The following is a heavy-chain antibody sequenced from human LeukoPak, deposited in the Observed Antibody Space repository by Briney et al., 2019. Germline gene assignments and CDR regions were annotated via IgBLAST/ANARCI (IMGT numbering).Heavy chain of an antibody. CDR2: ISGSGRNT. Sequence: GGSLRLSCAASGFSFSNYAMSWVRQAPGKGLEWVSAISGSGRNTYYADSVKGRFTISRDNSKNTLYLQMNSLRADDTALYYCARCIATTMAGYYFDYWGQGTPVTVSS. D-gene: IGHD6-19*01. J-gene: IGHJ4*02. CDR3: ARCIATTMAGYYFDY. CDR1: GFSFSNYA. V-gene: IGHV3-23*01.